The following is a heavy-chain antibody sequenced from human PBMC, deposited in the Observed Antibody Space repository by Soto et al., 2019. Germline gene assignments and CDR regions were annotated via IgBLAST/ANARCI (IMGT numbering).Heavy chain of an antibody. D-gene: IGHD2-21*02. CDR2: IPQDGVDG. Sequence: GSLRLSCEVSGFTFSMYSMSWVRQTPGKGLEWVAKIPQDGVDGHYADSVKGRFTISRDNGKNSLYLQMNNLRAEDTAVYYCARDHLILPAHDFFYGSDVWGRGATVTVSS. J-gene: IGHJ6*02. CDR3: ARDHLILPAHDFFYGSDV. CDR1: GFTFSMYS. V-gene: IGHV3-7*03.